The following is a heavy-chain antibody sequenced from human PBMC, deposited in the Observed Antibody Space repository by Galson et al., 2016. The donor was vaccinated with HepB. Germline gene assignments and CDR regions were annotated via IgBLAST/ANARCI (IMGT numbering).Heavy chain of an antibody. CDR1: GFIFRSYS. V-gene: IGHV3-48*02. J-gene: IGHJ4*02. CDR3: GSAGTLVY. CDR2: IRTNRSKI. Sequence: LRLSCAVSGFIFRSYSMSWIRQAPGKGLEWVAYIRTNRSKIYYADSVQGRFTIARDDAKSSLHLQMNILRDEDTAVYYFGSAGTLVYWGQGTLFTVSS. D-gene: IGHD2-15*01.